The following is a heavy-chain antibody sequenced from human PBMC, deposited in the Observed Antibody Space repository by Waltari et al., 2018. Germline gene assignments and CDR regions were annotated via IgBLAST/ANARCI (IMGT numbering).Heavy chain of an antibody. CDR2: IIPILGIA. V-gene: IGHV1-69*10. CDR3: AQDNIVVGSMDV. CDR1: GGTFSRTA. Sequence: QVQLVQSGAEVKTPGSSVNVSCKASGGTFSRTAIRWVRQAPGQGLAWMGGIIPILGIANYGQKFQGRVTITADKSTSTAYMELSSLRSEDTAVYYCAQDNIVVGSMDVWGKGTTVTVSS. D-gene: IGHD2-15*01. J-gene: IGHJ6*03.